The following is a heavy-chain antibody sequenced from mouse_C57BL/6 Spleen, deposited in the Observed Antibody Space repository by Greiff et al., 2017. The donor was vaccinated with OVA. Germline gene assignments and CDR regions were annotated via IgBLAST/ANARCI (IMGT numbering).Heavy chain of an antibody. D-gene: IGHD1-1*01. Sequence: DVHLVESGGDLVKPGGSLKLSCAASGFTFSSYGMSWVRQTPDKRLEWVATISSGGSYTYYPDSVKGRFTISRDNAKNTLYLQMSSLKSEDTAMYYCARQRDYYGSFDYWGQGTTLTVSS. CDR2: ISSGGSYT. V-gene: IGHV5-6*01. CDR3: ARQRDYYGSFDY. CDR1: GFTFSSYG. J-gene: IGHJ2*01.